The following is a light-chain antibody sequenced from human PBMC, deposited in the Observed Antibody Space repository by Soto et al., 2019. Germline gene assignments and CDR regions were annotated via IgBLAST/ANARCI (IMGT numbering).Light chain of an antibody. CDR2: DAS. J-gene: IGKJ3*01. Sequence: DLPMTQSPSSLSASVGDRVTITCQASQDISKSLNWYQQKPGKAPKLLIYDASNLETGVPSRFSGSGSGTDFTFTISSLQAEDIATYYCQQYHDTPPMTFGPGTKVDSK. CDR1: QDISKS. CDR3: QQYHDTPPMT. V-gene: IGKV1-33*01.